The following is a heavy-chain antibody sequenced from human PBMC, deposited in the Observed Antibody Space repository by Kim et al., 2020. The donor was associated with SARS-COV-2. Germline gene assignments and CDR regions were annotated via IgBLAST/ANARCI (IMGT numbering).Heavy chain of an antibody. J-gene: IGHJ6*02. V-gene: IGHV4-59*01. CDR3: ARVVRSGGWYPYYYYGMDV. D-gene: IGHD6-19*01. Sequence: SRVTISVDTAKNQFSLKLSSVTAADTAVYYCARVVRSGGWYPYYYYGMDVWGQGTTVTVSS.